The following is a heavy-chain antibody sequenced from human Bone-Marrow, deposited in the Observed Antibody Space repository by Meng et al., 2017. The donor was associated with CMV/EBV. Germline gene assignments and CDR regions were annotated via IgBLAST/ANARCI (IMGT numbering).Heavy chain of an antibody. CDR3: ARGPHKNRYGGNSPRGYHHGMDV. V-gene: IGHV4-39*07. J-gene: IGHJ6*02. Sequence: LVKPTQTLTLTCTFSGFSLSTSGVGVGWVRQPPGKGLEWIGSIYHSGSTYYNPSLKSRVTISVDTSKNQFSLKVRSVTAADTALYYCARGPHKNRYGGNSPRGYHHGMDVWGQGTTVTVSS. CDR1: GFSLSTSGVG. D-gene: IGHD4-23*01. CDR2: IYHSGST.